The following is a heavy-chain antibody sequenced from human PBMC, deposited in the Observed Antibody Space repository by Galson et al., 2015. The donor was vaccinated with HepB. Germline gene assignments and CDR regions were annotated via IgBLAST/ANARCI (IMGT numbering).Heavy chain of an antibody. Sequence: SLRLSCAASGFTFSDYYMRWIRQAPGKGLEWVSYISSSSSYTNYADSVKGRFTITRDNAKNSLYLKMNSLRAEDTAVYYCARESRITMVRGVIIAEGAFDIWGQGTMVTVSS. CDR3: ARESRITMVRGVIIAEGAFDI. CDR2: ISSSSSYT. V-gene: IGHV3-11*05. D-gene: IGHD3-10*01. J-gene: IGHJ3*02. CDR1: GFTFSDYY.